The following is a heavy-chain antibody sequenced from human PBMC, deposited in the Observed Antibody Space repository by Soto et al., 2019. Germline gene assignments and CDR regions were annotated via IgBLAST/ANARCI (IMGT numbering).Heavy chain of an antibody. D-gene: IGHD2-8*01. Sequence: QVQLEQSGAEVKKPGSSVKVSCKASGGTFRTAAISWVRQAPGQGLECMGGIMPVFRTPDYAQKFQGRVTITADESTNTAYMELSGLRSADTAVYYCARDNDRPQLGGNYYYILDVWGQGTTITVSS. CDR1: GGTFRTAA. V-gene: IGHV1-69*12. CDR3: ARDNDRPQLGGNYYYILDV. CDR2: IMPVFRTP. J-gene: IGHJ6*02.